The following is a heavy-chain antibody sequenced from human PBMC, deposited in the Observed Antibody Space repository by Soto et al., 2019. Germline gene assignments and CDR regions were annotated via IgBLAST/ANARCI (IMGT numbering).Heavy chain of an antibody. CDR3: ARNGDSSDYRGWFDP. CDR2: IKSDGISR. Sequence: GGSLRLSCATSGFRFSSYGMHWVRQAPGKGLEWVAVIKSDGISRDYIDSVKGRFFISRDNSKNTVYLQMINLRVEDTAVYYCARNGDSSDYRGWFDPWGQGTLVTVSS. V-gene: IGHV3-30*03. J-gene: IGHJ5*02. CDR1: GFRFSSYG. D-gene: IGHD3-22*01.